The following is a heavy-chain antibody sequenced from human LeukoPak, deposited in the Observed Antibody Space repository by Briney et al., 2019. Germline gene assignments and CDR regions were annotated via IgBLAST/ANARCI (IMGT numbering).Heavy chain of an antibody. D-gene: IGHD2-15*01. Sequence: PGGSLRLSCAASGFTFSSYSMNWVRQAPGKGLEWVSYISSSSSTIYYADSVKGRFTISRDNAKNSLYLQMNSLRAEDTAVYYCAKDCSGGSCYWPDYWGQGTLVTVSS. CDR2: ISSSSSTI. V-gene: IGHV3-48*01. CDR1: GFTFSSYS. J-gene: IGHJ4*02. CDR3: AKDCSGGSCYWPDY.